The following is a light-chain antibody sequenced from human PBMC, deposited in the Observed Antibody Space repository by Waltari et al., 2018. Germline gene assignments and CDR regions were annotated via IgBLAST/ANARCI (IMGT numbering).Light chain of an antibody. CDR2: AAS. J-gene: IGKJ1*01. CDR3: LQYNSYPWT. CDR1: QGIGND. V-gene: IGKV1-17*01. Sequence: DIQMSQSPSSLSASVGDRVTITCRASQGIGNDLGWYQQKPGKAPKRLIYAASSLQPGVPSSFSGSGSGTEVTLTISSLEPDDFASYYCLQYNSYPWTFGQGTKVEIK.